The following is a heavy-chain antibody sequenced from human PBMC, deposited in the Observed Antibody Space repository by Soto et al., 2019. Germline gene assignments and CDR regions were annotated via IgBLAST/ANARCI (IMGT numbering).Heavy chain of an antibody. CDR1: GDSMNNFY. D-gene: IGHD6-13*01. CDR3: AKYRRTAAGGYTLDY. V-gene: IGHV4-59*01. Sequence: KPSETLSLTCTVSGDSMNNFYWSWIGQPPGKTLEWIGNIFYTGSTTYNPSLESRITMSVDTSKNQFSLRLSSVSAADTAVYFCAKYRRTAAGGYTLDYWGRGTLVTVSS. J-gene: IGHJ4*02. CDR2: IFYTGST.